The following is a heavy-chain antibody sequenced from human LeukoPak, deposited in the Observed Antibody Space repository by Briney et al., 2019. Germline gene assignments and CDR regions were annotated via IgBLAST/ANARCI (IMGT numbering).Heavy chain of an antibody. CDR2: ILYSGST. Sequence: SETLSLTCTVSGGSISSYYWSWIRQPPGKGLEWIGYILYSGSTNYNPSLKSRVTISVDTSKNQFSLKLSSVTAADTAVYYCARDRGDDFWSGYFGGMDVWGQGTTVTVSS. D-gene: IGHD3-3*01. CDR3: ARDRGDDFWSGYFGGMDV. J-gene: IGHJ6*02. V-gene: IGHV4-59*01. CDR1: GGSISSYY.